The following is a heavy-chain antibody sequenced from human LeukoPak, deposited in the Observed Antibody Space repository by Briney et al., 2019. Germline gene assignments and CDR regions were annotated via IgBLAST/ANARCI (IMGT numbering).Heavy chain of an antibody. CDR3: ASQGSGGSYYYYMDV. J-gene: IGHJ6*03. Sequence: SETLSLTCTVSGGSISSSYYWGWIRQPPGKGLEWIGSIYYRGGAYYNPSLKSRVTISVGASKNQFSLKLSSVTAADTAVYYCASQGSGGSYYYYMDVWGKGTTVTLSS. CDR1: GGSISSSYY. V-gene: IGHV4-39*01. CDR2: IYYRGGA. D-gene: IGHD2-15*01.